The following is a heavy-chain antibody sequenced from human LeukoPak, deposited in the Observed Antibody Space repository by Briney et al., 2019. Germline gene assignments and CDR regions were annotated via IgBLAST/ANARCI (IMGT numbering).Heavy chain of an antibody. Sequence: PGGSLRLPCAATGFTFSNYAMSWVRQAPGKGLEWVSGISGAGSGTYYADSVKGRFTISRDNSKSTLYLQMNSLGAEDTAVYYCAKARGFLGRLADYWGQGTLVTVSS. V-gene: IGHV3-23*01. CDR1: GFTFSNYA. D-gene: IGHD3-3*01. CDR2: ISGAGSGT. CDR3: AKARGFLGRLADY. J-gene: IGHJ4*02.